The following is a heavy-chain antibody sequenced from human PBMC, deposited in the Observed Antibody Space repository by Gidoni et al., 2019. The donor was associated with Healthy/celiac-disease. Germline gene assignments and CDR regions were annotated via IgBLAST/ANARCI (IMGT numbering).Heavy chain of an antibody. D-gene: IGHD2-15*01. CDR1: GFTFRSYE. Sequence: GGSLRLSCAASGFTFRSYEMNWVLQAPGKGLEWVSYISSSGSTIYYADSVKGRFTISRDNAKNSLYLQMNSLRAEDTAVYYCARDHQPEYCSGGSCYYLFYYYGMDVWGQGTTVTVSS. V-gene: IGHV3-48*03. CDR3: ARDHQPEYCSGGSCYYLFYYYGMDV. J-gene: IGHJ6*02. CDR2: ISSSGSTI.